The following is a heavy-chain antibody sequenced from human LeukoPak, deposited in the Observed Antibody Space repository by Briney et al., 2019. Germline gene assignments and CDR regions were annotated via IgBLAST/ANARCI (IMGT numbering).Heavy chain of an antibody. V-gene: IGHV5-51*01. D-gene: IGHD2-21*02. CDR2: IFPGDSDT. CDR1: GYSFTKYW. J-gene: IGHJ4*02. Sequence: GESLKISCKGSGYSFTKYWIGWVRQMPGKGLEWMGIIFPGDSDTRYSPSFQGQVTISADKSIGTAYLQWSSLKASDTAIYYCARQPLVRDCGGDCEFDYWGQGTRVSVSS. CDR3: ARQPLVRDCGGDCEFDY.